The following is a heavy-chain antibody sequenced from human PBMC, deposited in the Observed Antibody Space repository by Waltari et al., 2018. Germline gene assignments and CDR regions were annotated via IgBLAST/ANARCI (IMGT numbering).Heavy chain of an antibody. CDR3: ARDPGPLVGAPDY. Sequence: QVQLVQSGTEVKKPGASVKVSCQASGYRFTDYHLHWVRKTPRQGLDWLCRINPKKGDTSDEQNLLGRVTRTTDTSINTVYMDLSGLRSDDTAVFYCARDPGPLVGAPDYWGQGTLVTVSS. J-gene: IGHJ4*02. D-gene: IGHD1-26*01. CDR1: GYRFTDYH. V-gene: IGHV1-2*06. CDR2: INPKKGDT.